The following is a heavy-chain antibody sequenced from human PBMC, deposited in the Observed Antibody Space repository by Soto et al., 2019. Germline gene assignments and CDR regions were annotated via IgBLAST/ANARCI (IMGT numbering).Heavy chain of an antibody. J-gene: IGHJ4*02. CDR1: GFTFTSSA. CDR2: IVVGSGNT. Sequence: SVKVSCKASGFTFTSSAMQWVRQARGQRLEWIGWIVVGSGNTNYVQKFQERVTITRDMSTSTAYMDLSSLRSEDTAVYYCAADPGYSYGLPGFDYWGQGTLVTVSS. V-gene: IGHV1-58*02. CDR3: AADPGYSYGLPGFDY. D-gene: IGHD5-18*01.